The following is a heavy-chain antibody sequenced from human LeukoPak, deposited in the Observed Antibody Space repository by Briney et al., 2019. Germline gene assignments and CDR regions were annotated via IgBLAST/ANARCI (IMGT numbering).Heavy chain of an antibody. CDR2: IYYSGST. D-gene: IGHD3-22*01. CDR3: ARGGYYYDSSGYFSYFDY. Sequence: PSETLSLTCTVSGGSVSSGSYYWSWIRQPPGKGLDWIEYIYYSGSTNYNPSLKSRVTISVDTSKNQFSLKLSSVTAADTAVYYCARGGYYYDSSGYFSYFDYWGQGTLVTVSS. V-gene: IGHV4-61*01. J-gene: IGHJ4*02. CDR1: GGSVSSGSYY.